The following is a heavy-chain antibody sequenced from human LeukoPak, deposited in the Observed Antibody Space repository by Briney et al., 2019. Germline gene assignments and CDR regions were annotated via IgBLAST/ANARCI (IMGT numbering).Heavy chain of an antibody. Sequence: GASVKVSCKASGYTFTGYYMHWVRQAPGQGLEWMGWINPSSGGTNYAQKFQGRVTMTRDTSISTAYMELSRLRSDDTAVYYCASRNPYSGSSPFDYWGQGTLVTVSS. CDR2: INPSSGGT. J-gene: IGHJ4*02. CDR3: ASRNPYSGSSPFDY. CDR1: GYTFTGYY. D-gene: IGHD1-26*01. V-gene: IGHV1-2*02.